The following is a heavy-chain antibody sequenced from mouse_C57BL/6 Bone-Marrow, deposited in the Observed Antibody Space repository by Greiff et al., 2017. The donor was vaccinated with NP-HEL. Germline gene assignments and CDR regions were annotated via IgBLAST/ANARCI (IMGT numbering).Heavy chain of an antibody. V-gene: IGHV1-81*01. CDR3: ARIYYYGSSYDLFAY. CDR2: IYPRSGNT. D-gene: IGHD1-1*01. Sequence: QVQLQQSGAELARPGASVKLSCKASGYTFTSYGISWVKQRTGQGLEWIGEIYPRSGNTYYNEKFKGKATLTADKSSSTAYMELRSLTSEDSAVYFCARIYYYGSSYDLFAYWGQGTLVTVSA. CDR1: GYTFTSYG. J-gene: IGHJ3*01.